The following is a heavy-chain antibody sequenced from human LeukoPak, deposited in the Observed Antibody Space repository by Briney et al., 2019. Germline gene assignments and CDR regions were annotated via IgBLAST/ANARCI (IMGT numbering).Heavy chain of an antibody. CDR1: GFTFSSYA. CDR3: ARVDTIFGVVIAIDY. Sequence: GGSLRLSCAASGFTFSSYAMSWVRQAPGKGLEWVSAISGSGGSTYYADSVKGRFTISRDNSKNTLYLQMNSLRAEDTAVYYCARVDTIFGVVIAIDYWGQGTLVTVSS. J-gene: IGHJ4*02. CDR2: ISGSGGST. D-gene: IGHD3-3*01. V-gene: IGHV3-23*01.